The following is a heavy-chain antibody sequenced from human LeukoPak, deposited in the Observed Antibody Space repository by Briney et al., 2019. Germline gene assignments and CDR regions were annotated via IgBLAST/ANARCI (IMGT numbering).Heavy chain of an antibody. V-gene: IGHV3-21*01. Sequence: EGSLRLSCAASGFTFSSYSMNWVRQAPGKGLEWVSSISSSSSYIYYADSVKGRFTISRDNAKNSLYLQMNSLRAEDTAVYYCARDGGRVPMNHLALDYWGQGTLVTVSS. J-gene: IGHJ4*02. D-gene: IGHD1-14*01. CDR3: ARDGGRVPMNHLALDY. CDR1: GFTFSSYS. CDR2: ISSSSSYI.